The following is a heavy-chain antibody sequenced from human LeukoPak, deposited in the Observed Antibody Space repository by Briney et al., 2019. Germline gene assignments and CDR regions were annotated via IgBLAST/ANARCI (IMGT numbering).Heavy chain of an antibody. Sequence: PGGSLRLSCAASGFTFSSYGMNWVRQAPGKGLEWVSTIRNSGSSTSYADSVKGRFTISRDNSKNTLYLQMNSLRAEDTAVYYCAKSPLHQVFVAVAGAWGQGTLVTVSS. J-gene: IGHJ5*02. V-gene: IGHV3-23*01. CDR2: IRNSGSST. CDR3: AKSPLHQVFVAVAGA. CDR1: GFTFSSYG. D-gene: IGHD6-19*01.